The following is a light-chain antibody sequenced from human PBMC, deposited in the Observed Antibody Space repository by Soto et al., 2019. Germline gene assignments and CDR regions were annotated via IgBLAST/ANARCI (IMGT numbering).Light chain of an antibody. CDR2: AVS. J-gene: IGKJ4*01. V-gene: IGKV1-16*01. CDR3: RQYKSYPIT. CDR1: QGIGNS. Sequence: DIQMTQSPSSLSASVGDRVTITCRASQGIGNSLDWFQQKPGKAPKSLIYAVSSLRSGVPSRFSASGSGTDFTLTISSLQPEDFATYYCRQYKSYPITFGGGTKVDIK.